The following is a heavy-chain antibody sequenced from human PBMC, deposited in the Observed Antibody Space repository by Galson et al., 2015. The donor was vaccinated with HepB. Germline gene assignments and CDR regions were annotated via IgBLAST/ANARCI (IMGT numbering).Heavy chain of an antibody. CDR1: GFTFSSYA. CDR3: AEEPPGYFDY. Sequence: SLRLSCAASGFTFSSYAMNWVRQAPGKGLEWVSAITGSGGRTHYADSVKGRFTISRDNSKDTLYLQMNSLRAEDTAVYHCAEEPPGYFDYWGQGALVTVSS. V-gene: IGHV3-23*01. J-gene: IGHJ4*02. CDR2: ITGSGGRT.